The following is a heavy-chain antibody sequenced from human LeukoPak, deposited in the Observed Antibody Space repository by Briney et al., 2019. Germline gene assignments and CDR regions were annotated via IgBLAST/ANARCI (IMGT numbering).Heavy chain of an antibody. CDR2: ISYDGSNK. J-gene: IGHJ4*02. D-gene: IGHD6-19*01. Sequence: GGSLRLSCAASGFTFSSYAMHWVRQAPGKGLEWVAVISYDGSNKYYADSVKGRFTISRDNSKNTLYLQMNSLRAEDTAVYYCARDLGDGSGCPGDYWGQGTLVTVSS. CDR3: ARDLGDGSGCPGDY. CDR1: GFTFSSYA. V-gene: IGHV3-30-3*01.